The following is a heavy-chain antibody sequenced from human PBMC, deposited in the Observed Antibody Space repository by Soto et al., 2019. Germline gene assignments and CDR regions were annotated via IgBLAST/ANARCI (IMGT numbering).Heavy chain of an antibody. D-gene: IGHD3-10*01. Sequence: PSETLSLTCAVYGGSFSGYYWSWIRQPPGKGLEWIGEINHSGSTNYNPSLKSRVTISVDTSKNQFSLKLSSVTAADTAVYYCARVNARYYGSGSYYNGYYYYMDVWGKGTTVTVSS. V-gene: IGHV4-34*01. CDR1: GGSFSGYY. CDR3: ARVNARYYGSGSYYNGYYYYMDV. J-gene: IGHJ6*03. CDR2: INHSGST.